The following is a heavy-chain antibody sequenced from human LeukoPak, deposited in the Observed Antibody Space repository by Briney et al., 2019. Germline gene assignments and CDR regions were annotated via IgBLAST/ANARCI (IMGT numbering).Heavy chain of an antibody. D-gene: IGHD3-10*01. CDR3: ARWAPYGSGKPYYDYGVDV. V-gene: IGHV3-7*01. J-gene: IGHJ6*02. Sequence: PGGSLRLSCAASGFTLSSYWMTWVRQAPGKGLEWVANINEDGSQKYYGDSVRGRFTISRDSARKSLYLQMNSLRDEDTAVYYCARWAPYGSGKPYYDYGVDVWGQGTTVTVSS. CDR2: INEDGSQK. CDR1: GFTLSSYW.